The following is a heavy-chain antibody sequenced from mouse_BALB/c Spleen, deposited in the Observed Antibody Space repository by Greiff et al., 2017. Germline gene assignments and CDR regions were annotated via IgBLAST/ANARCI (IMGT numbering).Heavy chain of an antibody. J-gene: IGHJ3*01. V-gene: IGHV14-3*02. CDR3: APIYDGYYWFAY. CDR1: GFNIKDTY. Sequence: EVQLQQSGAELVKPGASVKLSCTASGFNIKDTYMHWVKQRPEHGLEWIGRIDPANGNTKYDPKFQGKATITADTSSNTAYLQLSSLTSEDTAVYYCAPIYDGYYWFAYWGQGTLVTVSA. CDR2: IDPANGNT. D-gene: IGHD2-3*01.